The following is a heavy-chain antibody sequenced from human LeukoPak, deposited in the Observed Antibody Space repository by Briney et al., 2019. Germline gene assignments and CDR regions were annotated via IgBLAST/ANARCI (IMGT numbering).Heavy chain of an antibody. CDR1: GGSISTTNYY. CDR3: ARHSGLRSPFDP. V-gene: IGHV4-39*01. D-gene: IGHD3-3*01. CDR2: IYSSGNT. J-gene: IGHJ5*02. Sequence: SSETLSLTCTVSGGSISTTNYYWGWIRQPPGRDLEWIGSIYSSGNTYYNPSLESRVTISVDTSKNQLSLKLTSATAADTSVYYCARHSGLRSPFDPWGQGTLVTVSS.